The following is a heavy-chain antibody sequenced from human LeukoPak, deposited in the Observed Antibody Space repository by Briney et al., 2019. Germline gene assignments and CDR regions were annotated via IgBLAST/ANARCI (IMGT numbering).Heavy chain of an antibody. CDR3: AKANWVSNADAVF. CDR2: LRGNGDT. CDR1: GFSLSSYA. Sequence: GGSLTLSCAASGFSLSSYAMSWVREAPARGLEWVSSLRGNGDTFYADSVKGRFTLSRDDSRNTVYLQLNNLRVEDTAVYYCAKANWVSNADAVFWGQGTVVTVSS. D-gene: IGHD1-1*01. J-gene: IGHJ4*02. V-gene: IGHV3-23*01.